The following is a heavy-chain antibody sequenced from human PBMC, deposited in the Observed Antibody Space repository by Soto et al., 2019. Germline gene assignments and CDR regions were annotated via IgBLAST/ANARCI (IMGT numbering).Heavy chain of an antibody. CDR2: FDPEDGET. V-gene: IGHV1-24*01. CDR1: GDTLTELS. Sequence: GASVKVSCKVSGDTLTELSMHWVRQAPGKGNEWMGGFDPEDGETIYAQKFQGRVTMTEDTSTDTAYMELSSLRSEDPAVYYCATLAVAGPYVNWFDPWGQGTLVTVSS. CDR3: ATLAVAGPYVNWFDP. J-gene: IGHJ5*02. D-gene: IGHD6-19*01.